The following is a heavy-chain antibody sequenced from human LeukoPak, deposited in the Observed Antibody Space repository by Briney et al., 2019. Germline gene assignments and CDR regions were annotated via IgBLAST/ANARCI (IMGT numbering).Heavy chain of an antibody. CDR1: GGSISSSSCY. V-gene: IGHV4-39*07. CDR3: ARDSPDTAMVTSYYYGMDV. J-gene: IGHJ6*02. Sequence: SETLSLTCTVSGGSISSSSCYWGWIRQPPGKGLEWIGSIYYSGSTYYNPSLKSRVTISVDTSKNQFSLKLSSVTAADTAVYYCARDSPDTAMVTSYYYGMDVWGQGTTVTVSS. D-gene: IGHD5-18*01. CDR2: IYYSGST.